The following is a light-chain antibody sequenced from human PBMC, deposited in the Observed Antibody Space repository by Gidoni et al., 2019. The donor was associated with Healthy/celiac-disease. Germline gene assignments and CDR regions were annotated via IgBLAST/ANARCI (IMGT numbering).Light chain of an antibody. CDR1: QSVSSSY. CDR3: QQYGSSPPVT. CDR2: GAS. V-gene: IGKV3-20*01. J-gene: IGKJ4*01. Sequence: PATLSLSPGERATLSCRASQSVSSSYLAWYQQKPGQAPRLLIYGASSRATGIPDRFSGSGSGTDFTLTISRLEPEDFAVYYCQQYGSSPPVTFGGGTKVEIK.